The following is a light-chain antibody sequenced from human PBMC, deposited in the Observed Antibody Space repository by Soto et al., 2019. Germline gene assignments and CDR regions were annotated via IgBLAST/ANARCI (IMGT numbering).Light chain of an antibody. CDR3: QQRSNWPPGPLT. J-gene: IGKJ4*01. V-gene: IGKV3-11*01. CDR1: QSVSSY. Sequence: EIVLTQSPATLSLSPGERATLSCRASQSVSSYLAWYQQKPGQAPRLLIYDASNRATGIPARFSGSGSGTDFTLTISSLEPEDFAVYYCQQRSNWPPGPLTFGGGTKVDIK. CDR2: DAS.